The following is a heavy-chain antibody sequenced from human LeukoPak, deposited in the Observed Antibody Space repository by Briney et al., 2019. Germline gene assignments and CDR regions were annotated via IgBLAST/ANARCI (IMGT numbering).Heavy chain of an antibody. D-gene: IGHD3-22*01. V-gene: IGHV4-39*07. Sequence: SETLSLTCAVSGGSISTISDYWDWIRQPPGKGLEWIGSVYYSGSTYYNPSLKSRVTISVDTSKNQFSLKLSSVTAADTAVYYCARVGAGDSSGYYTLFDYWGQGTLVTVSP. CDR1: GGSISTISDY. CDR3: ARVGAGDSSGYYTLFDY. J-gene: IGHJ4*02. CDR2: VYYSGST.